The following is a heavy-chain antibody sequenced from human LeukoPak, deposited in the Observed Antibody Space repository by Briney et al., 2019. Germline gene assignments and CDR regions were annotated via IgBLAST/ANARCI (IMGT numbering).Heavy chain of an antibody. D-gene: IGHD6-19*01. CDR1: GFTVSSNY. CDR2: IYSGGST. J-gene: IGHJ4*02. Sequence: SGGSLSLSCAASGFTVSSNYMSWVRQAPGKGLEWVSVIYSGGSTYYADSVKGRFTISRDNSKNTLYLQMNSLRAEDTAVYYCARERIAVAGDRGHFDYWGQGTLVTVSS. V-gene: IGHV3-53*01. CDR3: ARERIAVAGDRGHFDY.